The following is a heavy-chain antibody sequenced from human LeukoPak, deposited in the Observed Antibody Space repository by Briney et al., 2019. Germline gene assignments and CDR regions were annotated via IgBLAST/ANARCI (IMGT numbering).Heavy chain of an antibody. CDR1: GFTFRSHW. Sequence: GGSLRLSCAASGFTFRSHWMHWVRQAPGKGLVWVSRINGDGSNTTYADSVKGRFTISRDTSKNTLYLQMNSLRADDTAVYYCVKDGPYSGYDLARWGQGTLVTVSS. V-gene: IGHV3-74*03. CDR2: INGDGSNT. J-gene: IGHJ4*02. CDR3: VKDGPYSGYDLAR. D-gene: IGHD5-12*01.